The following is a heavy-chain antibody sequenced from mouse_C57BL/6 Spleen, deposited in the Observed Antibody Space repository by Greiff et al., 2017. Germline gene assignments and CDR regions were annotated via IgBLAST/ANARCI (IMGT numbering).Heavy chain of an antibody. V-gene: IGHV1-64*01. Sequence: QVQLQQPGAELVKPGASVKLSCKASGYTFTSYWMHWVKQRPGQGLEWIGMIHPNSGSTNYNEKFKSKATLTVDKSSSTAYMQLSSLTSEDSAVYYCASPNYYGSSPWFADWGQGTLVTVSA. CDR2: IHPNSGST. CDR3: ASPNYYGSSPWFAD. CDR1: GYTFTSYW. J-gene: IGHJ3*01. D-gene: IGHD1-1*01.